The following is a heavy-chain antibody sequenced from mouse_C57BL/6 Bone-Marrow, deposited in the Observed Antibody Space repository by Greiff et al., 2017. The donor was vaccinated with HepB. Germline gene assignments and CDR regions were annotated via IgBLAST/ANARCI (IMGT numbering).Heavy chain of an antibody. J-gene: IGHJ2*01. CDR3: VRHVGLRRGFDY. CDR2: IRSKSNNYAT. Sequence: EVQRVESGGGLVQPKGSLKLSCAASGFSFNTYAMNWVRQAPGKGLEWVARIRSKSNNYATYYADSVKDRFTISRDDSESMLYLQMNNLKTEDTAMYYCVRHVGLRRGFDYWGQGTTLTVSS. CDR1: GFSFNTYA. V-gene: IGHV10-1*01. D-gene: IGHD2-4*01.